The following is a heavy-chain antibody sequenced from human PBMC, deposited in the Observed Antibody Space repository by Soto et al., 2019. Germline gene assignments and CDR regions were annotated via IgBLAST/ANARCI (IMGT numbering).Heavy chain of an antibody. CDR1: GYTFTSYY. J-gene: IGHJ4*02. D-gene: IGHD3-22*01. Sequence: QVQLVQSGAEVKKPGASVKVSCKASGYTFTSYYMHWVRQAPGQGLEWMGIINPSGGSTSYAQKFQGSVTMTRDTSTSTVYMELSSLRSEDTAVYYCASSFSSMIVVVISDFWGQGTLVTVSS. V-gene: IGHV1-46*01. CDR3: ASSFSSMIVVVISDF. CDR2: INPSGGST.